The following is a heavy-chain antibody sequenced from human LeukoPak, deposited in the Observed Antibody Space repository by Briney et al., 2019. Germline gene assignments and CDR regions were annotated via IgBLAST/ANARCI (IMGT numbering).Heavy chain of an antibody. CDR1: GGTFSSYA. J-gene: IGHJ6*02. CDR3: ARGIAAAGTLFYYYYGMDV. D-gene: IGHD6-13*01. Sequence: SVKVSCKASGGTFSSYAISWMRQAPGQGLEWMGRIIPILGIANYAQKFQGRVTITADKSTSTAYMELSSLRSEDTAVYYCARGIAAAGTLFYYYYGMDVWGQGTTVTVSS. CDR2: IIPILGIA. V-gene: IGHV1-69*04.